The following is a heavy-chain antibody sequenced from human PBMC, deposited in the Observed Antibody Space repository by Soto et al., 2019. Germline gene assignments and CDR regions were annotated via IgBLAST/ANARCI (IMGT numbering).Heavy chain of an antibody. CDR3: ARGGYDFWSGYYRNWFDP. CDR2: IYYSGST. V-gene: IGHV4-59*01. CDR1: GGSISSYY. D-gene: IGHD3-3*01. J-gene: IGHJ5*02. Sequence: PSETLSLTCTVSGGSISSYYWSWIRQPPGKGLEWIGYIYYSGSTNYNPSLKSRVTISVDTSKNQFSLKLSSVTAADTAVYYCARGGYDFWSGYYRNWFDPWGQGTLVTVSS.